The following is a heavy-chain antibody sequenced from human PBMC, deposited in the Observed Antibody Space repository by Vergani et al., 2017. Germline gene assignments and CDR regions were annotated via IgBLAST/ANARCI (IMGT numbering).Heavy chain of an antibody. CDR1: GGPISSSSYY. J-gene: IGHJ4*02. V-gene: IGHV4-39*01. CDR2: IYYSGST. Sequence: QLQLQESGPGLVKPSETLSLTCPVSGGPISSSSYYWGWIRQHPGKGLEWIGSIYYSGSTYYNPSLKSRVTISVDTSKNQFSLKLSSVTAADTAVYYCARHVTAVAGTPYYFDYWGQGTLVTVSS. CDR3: ARHVTAVAGTPYYFDY. D-gene: IGHD6-19*01.